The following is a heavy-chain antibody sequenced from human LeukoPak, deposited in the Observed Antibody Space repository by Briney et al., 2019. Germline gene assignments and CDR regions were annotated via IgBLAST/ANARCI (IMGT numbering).Heavy chain of an antibody. J-gene: IGHJ4*02. D-gene: IGHD6-6*01. V-gene: IGHV3-30*02. CDR1: EFTFRSYD. CDR3: AKGSPVSSD. Sequence: TGGSLRLSCTASEFTFRSYDMHWVRQAPGKGLEWVAFIWYNGSNKYYADSVKGRFTISRDSSKNTLYLQMNSLRAEDTAVYYCAKGSPVSSDWGQGTLVTVSS. CDR2: IWYNGSNK.